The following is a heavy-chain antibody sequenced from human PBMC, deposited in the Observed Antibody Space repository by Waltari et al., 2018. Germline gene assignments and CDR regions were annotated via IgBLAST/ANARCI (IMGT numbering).Heavy chain of an antibody. CDR3: GRLAVGPTRSETDSGFDY. D-gene: IGHD1-1*01. CDR2: INHSGST. Sequence: QVQLQQWGAGLLKPSETLSLTCAVYGGSFSGYYWSWIRQPPGKGLEWIGEINHSGSTNYNPSLKSRVTIAVDTSKNQFSLKLGSVTAADTAVYYCGRLAVGPTRSETDSGFDYWGQGTLVTVSS. V-gene: IGHV4-34*01. CDR1: GGSFSGYY. J-gene: IGHJ4*02.